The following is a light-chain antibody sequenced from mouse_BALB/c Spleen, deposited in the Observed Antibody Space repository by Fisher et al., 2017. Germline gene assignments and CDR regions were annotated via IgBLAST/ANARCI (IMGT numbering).Light chain of an antibody. CDR3: QQWSSNPPT. CDR1: SSVSY. V-gene: IGKV4-68*01. Sequence: IVLTQSTAIMSASPGEKVTMTCSASSSVSYMHWYQQKPRSSPKPWIYLTSNLASGVPARFSGSGSGTSYSLTISSMEAEDAATYYCQQWSSNPPTFGGGTKLEIK. J-gene: IGKJ2*01. CDR2: LTS.